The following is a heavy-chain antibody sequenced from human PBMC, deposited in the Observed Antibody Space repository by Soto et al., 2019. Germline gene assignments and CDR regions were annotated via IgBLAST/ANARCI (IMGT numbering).Heavy chain of an antibody. CDR3: AKDRYGDYGGIDY. CDR2: ITGSGGST. D-gene: IGHD4-17*01. CDR1: GFTFSTYA. Sequence: EGQLLEAGGGWVQPGGSLRLSCAASGFTFSTYAMILVRQAPGKGLEWVSVITGSGGSTYYADSVKGRFTISRDTSKNTLFLQMNSLRAEDTAVYYCAKDRYGDYGGIDYWGQGTLVTVSS. V-gene: IGHV3-23*01. J-gene: IGHJ4*02.